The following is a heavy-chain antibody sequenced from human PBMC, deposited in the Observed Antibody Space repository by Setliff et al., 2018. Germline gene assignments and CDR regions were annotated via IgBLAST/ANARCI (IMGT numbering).Heavy chain of an antibody. CDR3: ATELRSPIWHFDL. Sequence: SVKVSCKASGATLSGVVFSWVRQAPGHGLEWMGRFIPVLGKPNYAPRFQGRLTITVDTSTGTSYMDLRSLRSDDTAIYYCATELRSPIWHFDLWGQGSLVTVSS. V-gene: IGHV1-69*04. CDR1: GATLSGVV. D-gene: IGHD3-16*01. J-gene: IGHJ4*02. CDR2: FIPVLGKP.